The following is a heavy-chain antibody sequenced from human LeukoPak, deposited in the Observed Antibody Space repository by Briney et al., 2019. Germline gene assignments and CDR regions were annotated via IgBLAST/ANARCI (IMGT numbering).Heavy chain of an antibody. CDR2: IHHRAGA. Sequence: SETLSLTCAVYGGSFTDYYWSWIRHLPGKGLEWIGEIHHRAGANYNPSLWGRVTISADTSKNQFSLHLTSVTAADTATFYCARGPVRDDGLTGISYYFGLDVWGHGTTVTVFS. CDR1: GGSFTDYY. CDR3: ARGPVRDDGLTGISYYFGLDV. V-gene: IGHV4-34*01. D-gene: IGHD2-21*02. J-gene: IGHJ6*02.